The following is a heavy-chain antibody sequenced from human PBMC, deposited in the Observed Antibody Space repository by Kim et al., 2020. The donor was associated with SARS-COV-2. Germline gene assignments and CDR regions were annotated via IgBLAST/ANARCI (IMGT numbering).Heavy chain of an antibody. D-gene: IGHD5-12*01. Sequence: SETLSLTCTVSGGSISSYYWSWIRQPPGKGLEWIGYIYYSGSTNYNPSLKSRVTISVDTSKNQFSLKLSSVTAADTAVYYCARLRGRDYYYYGMDVWGQG. J-gene: IGHJ6*02. CDR3: ARLRGRDYYYYGMDV. CDR1: GGSISSYY. CDR2: IYYSGST. V-gene: IGHV4-59*08.